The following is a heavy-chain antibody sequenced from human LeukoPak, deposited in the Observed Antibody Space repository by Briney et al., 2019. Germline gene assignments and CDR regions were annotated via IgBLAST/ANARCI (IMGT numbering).Heavy chain of an antibody. D-gene: IGHD6-19*01. J-gene: IGHJ4*02. V-gene: IGHV3-48*03. CDR3: AKASLAVAGSSQLGY. CDR2: ISSSGSTI. CDR1: GFTFSSYE. Sequence: GGSLRLSCEASGFTFSSYEMNWVRQAPGKGLEWVSYISSSGSTIYYADSVKGRFTISRDNAKNSLYLQMNSLRAEDTAVYYCAKASLAVAGSSQLGYWGQGTLVTVSS.